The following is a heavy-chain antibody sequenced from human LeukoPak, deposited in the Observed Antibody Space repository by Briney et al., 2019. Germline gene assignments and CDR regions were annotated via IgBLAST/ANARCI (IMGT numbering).Heavy chain of an antibody. J-gene: IGHJ4*02. Sequence: SVKVSCKASGGTFSSYTISWVRQAPGQGLEWMGRIIPILGIANYAQKFQGRVTITADKSMSTAYMELSSLRSEDTAVYYCARGEPVGYGPFDYWGQGTLVTVSS. V-gene: IGHV1-69*02. CDR1: GGTFSSYT. D-gene: IGHD5-18*01. CDR2: IIPILGIA. CDR3: ARGEPVGYGPFDY.